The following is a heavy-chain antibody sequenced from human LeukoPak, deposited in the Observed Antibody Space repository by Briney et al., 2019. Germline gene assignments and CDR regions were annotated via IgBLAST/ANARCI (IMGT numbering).Heavy chain of an antibody. D-gene: IGHD2-15*01. V-gene: IGHV3-21*01. Sequence: GGSLRLSCAASGFTFSSYSMNWVRQAPGKGLEWVSSISGSSSYIYYADSVKGRFTISGDNAKNSLYLQMNSLRAEDTAVYYCARGGLLHYFDYWGQGTLVTVSS. J-gene: IGHJ4*02. CDR1: GFTFSSYS. CDR2: ISGSSSYI. CDR3: ARGGLLHYFDY.